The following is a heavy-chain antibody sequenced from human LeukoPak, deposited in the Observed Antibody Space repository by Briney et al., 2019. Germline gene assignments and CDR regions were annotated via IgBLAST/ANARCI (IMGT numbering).Heavy chain of an antibody. CDR1: GFTFSSYA. J-gene: IGHJ4*02. D-gene: IGHD6-13*01. CDR3: ARAGRLAAAGSHFYY. Sequence: QSGGSLRLSCAASGFTFSSYAMHWVRQAPGKGLEWVAVISYDGSNKYYADSVKGRFTISRDNSKNTLYLQMNSLRAEDTAVYYCARAGRLAAAGSHFYYWGQGTLVTVSS. CDR2: ISYDGSNK. V-gene: IGHV3-30-3*01.